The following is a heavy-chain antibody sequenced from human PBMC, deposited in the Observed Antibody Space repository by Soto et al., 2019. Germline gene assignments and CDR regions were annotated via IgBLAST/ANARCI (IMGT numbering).Heavy chain of an antibody. CDR3: ARGLASGDY. J-gene: IGHJ4*02. Sequence: QVQLVQSGAEVKEPGASVKISCKGSGYTFTNFYIHWVRQAPGQGLEWMGIVNPNGGSTNYAQNFKGRITLPRDTSTSTGYMDLSSLRSEDTAVYYCARGLASGDYWGQGTLVTVSS. CDR1: GYTFTNFY. D-gene: IGHD6-6*01. CDR2: VNPNGGST. V-gene: IGHV1-46*01.